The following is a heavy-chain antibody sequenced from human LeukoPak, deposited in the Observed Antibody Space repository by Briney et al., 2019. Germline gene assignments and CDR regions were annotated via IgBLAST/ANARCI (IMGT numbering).Heavy chain of an antibody. Sequence: SVKVSCKASGNTFANYYMHWVRQAPGQGLEWMGRIIPILGIANYAQKFQGRVTITADKSTSTAYMELSSLRSEDTAVYYCARADDSSGYIGYWGQGTLVTVSS. J-gene: IGHJ4*02. CDR3: ARADDSSGYIGY. D-gene: IGHD3-22*01. CDR1: GNTFANYY. CDR2: IIPILGIA. V-gene: IGHV1-69*04.